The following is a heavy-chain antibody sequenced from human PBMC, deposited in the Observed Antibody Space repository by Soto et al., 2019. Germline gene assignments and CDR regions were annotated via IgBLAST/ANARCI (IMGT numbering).Heavy chain of an antibody. D-gene: IGHD3-3*01. Sequence: GGSLRLSCAASGFTFSSYAMHWVRQAPGKGLEWVAVISYDGSNKYYADSVKGRFTISRDNSKNTLYLQMNSLRAEDTAVYYCARDRLLRTTTDGGGARGYFQHWGQGTLVTVSS. J-gene: IGHJ1*01. CDR2: ISYDGSNK. CDR3: ARDRLLRTTTDGGGARGYFQH. CDR1: GFTFSSYA. V-gene: IGHV3-30-3*01.